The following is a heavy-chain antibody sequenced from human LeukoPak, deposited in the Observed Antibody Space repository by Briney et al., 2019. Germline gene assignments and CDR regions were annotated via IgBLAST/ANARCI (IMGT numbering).Heavy chain of an antibody. CDR3: AKDRAIFVHYFDG. J-gene: IGHJ4*02. D-gene: IGHD3-9*01. V-gene: IGHV3-9*01. Sequence: GGSLRLSCVASGFTFDEYAMHWVRQVPGKGLEWVIGISGDSDRIDYADSVKGRFTISRDNAKNSVYLQMNSLRAEDTALYYRAKDRAIFVHYFDGWGQGTLVTVSS. CDR1: GFTFDEYA. CDR2: ISGDSDRI.